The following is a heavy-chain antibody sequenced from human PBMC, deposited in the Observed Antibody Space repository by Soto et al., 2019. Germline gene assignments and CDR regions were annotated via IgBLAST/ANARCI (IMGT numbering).Heavy chain of an antibody. CDR1: GGTFSSYA. V-gene: IGHV1-69*06. D-gene: IGHD6-6*01. Sequence: QVQLVQSGAEVKKPGSSVKVSCKASGGTFSSYAISWGRQAPGQGLEWMGGIIPIFGTANYAQKFQGRVTSTADNSTSTAYMELSSLRSEDTAVYYCARDQSPLYSSSSIGYYGMDVCGQGTTVTVSS. CDR3: ARDQSPLYSSSSIGYYGMDV. CDR2: IIPIFGTA. J-gene: IGHJ6*02.